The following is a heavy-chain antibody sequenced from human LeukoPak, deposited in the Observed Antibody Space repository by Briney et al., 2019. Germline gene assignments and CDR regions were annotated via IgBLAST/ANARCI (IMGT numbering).Heavy chain of an antibody. J-gene: IGHJ5*02. CDR2: ISAYNGNT. CDR1: GYTFTSYG. V-gene: IGHV1-18*01. CDR3: AREGIAVSNWFDP. D-gene: IGHD6-19*01. Sequence: ASVKVSCKASGYTFTSYGISWVRQAPGQGLEWMGWISAYNGNTNYAQKFQGRVTMTRDTSTSTVYMELSSLRSEDTAVYYCAREGIAVSNWFDPWGQGTLVTASS.